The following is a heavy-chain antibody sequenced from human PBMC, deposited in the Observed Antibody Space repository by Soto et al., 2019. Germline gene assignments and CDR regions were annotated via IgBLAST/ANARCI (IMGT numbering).Heavy chain of an antibody. Sequence: SVKVSCKASGGTFSSYAISWVRQAPGQGLEWMGGIIPIFGTANYAQKFQGRVTITADESTSTAYMELSSLRSEDTAVYSCATSYYYDSSGYFFDYWGQGTLVTVSS. CDR3: ATSYYYDSSGYFFDY. V-gene: IGHV1-69*13. CDR1: GGTFSSYA. CDR2: IIPIFGTA. J-gene: IGHJ4*02. D-gene: IGHD3-22*01.